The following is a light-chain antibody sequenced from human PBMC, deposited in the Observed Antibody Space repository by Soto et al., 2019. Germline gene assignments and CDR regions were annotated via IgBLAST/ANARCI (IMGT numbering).Light chain of an antibody. CDR3: QQFSTWT. CDR1: RSISTW. CDR2: RAS. Sequence: DIQVTQSPSTLSASVGDRVTITCRASRSISTWLAWYQQKPGKAPKLLIYRASSLESGVPSRFSGSGSGTEFTLTISSLQPDDFATYYCQQFSTWTFGQGTKVEIK. V-gene: IGKV1-5*03. J-gene: IGKJ1*01.